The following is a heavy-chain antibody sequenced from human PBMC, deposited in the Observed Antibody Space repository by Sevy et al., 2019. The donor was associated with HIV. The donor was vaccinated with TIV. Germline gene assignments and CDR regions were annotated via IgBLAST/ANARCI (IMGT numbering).Heavy chain of an antibody. V-gene: IGHV1-69*13. CDR1: GGPFNSNA. J-gene: IGHJ4*02. D-gene: IGHD1-26*01. Sequence: ASVKVSCKASGGPFNSNAITWVRQAPGQGLEWMGGISPIFRTTNYAQKFQGRVTITADEFATTAYMELSSLRSEDTAVYYCARGGTYLPKFFDSWGQGTLVTVS. CDR3: ARGGTYLPKFFDS. CDR2: ISPIFRTT.